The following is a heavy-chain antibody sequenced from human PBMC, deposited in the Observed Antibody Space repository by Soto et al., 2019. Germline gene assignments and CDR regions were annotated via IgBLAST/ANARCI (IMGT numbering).Heavy chain of an antibody. Sequence: GASVKVSCKASGYTFTSYGISWVRQAPGQGLEWMGWISAYNGNTNYAQKLQGRVTMTTDTSTSTAYMELRSLRSDDTAVYYCARDNPYYDFWNGQVGFDPWGQGTLVTVSS. CDR2: ISAYNGNT. D-gene: IGHD3-3*01. J-gene: IGHJ5*02. CDR3: ARDNPYYDFWNGQVGFDP. V-gene: IGHV1-18*01. CDR1: GYTFTSYG.